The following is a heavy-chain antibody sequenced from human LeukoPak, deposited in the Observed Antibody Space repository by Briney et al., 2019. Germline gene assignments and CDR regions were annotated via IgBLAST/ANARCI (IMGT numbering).Heavy chain of an antibody. CDR1: GGSISSYY. V-gene: IGHV4-59*01. Sequence: SETLSLTCTVSGGSISSYYWSWIRQPPGKGLEWIGYIYYSGSTNYNPSLKSRVTISVDTSKNQFSLKLSSVTAADTAVYYCARVSYHSSGYYPDYWGQGTLATVSP. CDR3: ARVSYHSSGYYPDY. D-gene: IGHD3-22*01. J-gene: IGHJ4*02. CDR2: IYYSGST.